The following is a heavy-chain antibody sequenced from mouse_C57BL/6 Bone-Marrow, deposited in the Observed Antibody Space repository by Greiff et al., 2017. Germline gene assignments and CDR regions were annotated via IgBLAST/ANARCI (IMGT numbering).Heavy chain of an antibody. CDR3: ARDYDYDWYFDV. J-gene: IGHJ1*03. CDR2: IDPSDSYT. D-gene: IGHD2-4*01. Sequence: VQLQQPGAELVMPGASVKLSCKASGYTFPSYWMHWVEQRPGPGLEWIGEIDPSDSYTNYNQKFKGKSTLTVDKSSSTAYMQLSSLTSEDSAVYYCARDYDYDWYFDVWGTGTTVTVSS. V-gene: IGHV1-69*01. CDR1: GYTFPSYW.